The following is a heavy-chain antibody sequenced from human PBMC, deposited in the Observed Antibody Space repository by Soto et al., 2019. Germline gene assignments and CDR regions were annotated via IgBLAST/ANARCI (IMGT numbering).Heavy chain of an antibody. J-gene: IGHJ4*02. V-gene: IGHV3-23*01. CDR3: TIVANDH. CDR1: GFTFSSFA. D-gene: IGHD5-12*01. Sequence: EVQLLESGGGLVQPGGSLSLSCAASGFTFSSFAMTWVRQAPGKGLEWVSSVSGSGGRTSYADSVKGRVTIARDNSNNTLYLQINSLRAEDTAVYYCTIVANDHWGQGTLVIVSS. CDR2: VSGSGGRT.